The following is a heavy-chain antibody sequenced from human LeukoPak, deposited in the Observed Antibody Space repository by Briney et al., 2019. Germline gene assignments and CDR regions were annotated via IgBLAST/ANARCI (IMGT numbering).Heavy chain of an antibody. CDR3: ATSRGSWPDYFDY. CDR1: GFIFSSYS. Sequence: GGSLRLSCAASGFIFSSYSMNWVRRAPGKGLEWVSYISSSSSTMYYAASVKGRFSISRDNAQNSLYLQMNSLRAEDTAVYYCATSRGSWPDYFDYWGQGTLVTVSS. D-gene: IGHD6-13*01. V-gene: IGHV3-48*01. CDR2: ISSSSSTM. J-gene: IGHJ4*02.